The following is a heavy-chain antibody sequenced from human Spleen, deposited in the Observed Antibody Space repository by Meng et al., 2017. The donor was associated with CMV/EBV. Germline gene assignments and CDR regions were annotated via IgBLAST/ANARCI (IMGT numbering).Heavy chain of an antibody. Sequence: GESLKISCAASGFTFSSYGMLWVRQAPGKGLEWLTFIRFDTSNKYYADSVKGRFTISRDNAKNSLYLQMNSLRAEDTAVYYCARAGGDYCSSTSCYPPYYFDYWGQGTLVTVSS. V-gene: IGHV3-30*02. CDR3: ARAGGDYCSSTSCYPPYYFDY. D-gene: IGHD2-2*01. J-gene: IGHJ4*02. CDR1: GFTFSSYG. CDR2: IRFDTSNK.